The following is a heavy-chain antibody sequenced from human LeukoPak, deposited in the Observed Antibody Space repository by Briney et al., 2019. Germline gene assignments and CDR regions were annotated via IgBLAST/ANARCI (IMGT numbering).Heavy chain of an antibody. CDR1: GFAFNTYS. V-gene: IGHV3-48*01. CDR3: ATVGPLGTTPQLY. D-gene: IGHD1-1*01. CDR2: ITSSSTTI. J-gene: IGHJ4*02. Sequence: GGSLRLSCAASGFAFNTYSMNWVRQAPGKGLEWVSSITSSSTTIYYADSVKGRFTISRDNAKNSLYLQMNSLRSDDTAVYYCATVGPLGTTPQLYWGQGSLVTVSS.